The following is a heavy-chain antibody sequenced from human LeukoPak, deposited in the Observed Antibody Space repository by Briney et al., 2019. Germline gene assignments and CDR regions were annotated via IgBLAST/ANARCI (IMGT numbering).Heavy chain of an antibody. J-gene: IGHJ4*02. Sequence: SETLSLTCTVSGGSISSGGYYWSWIRQPPGKGLEWIGYIYHSGSTYYNPSLKSRVTISVDRSKNQFSLKLSSVTAADTAVYYCARVAAPPYYFDYWGQGTLVTVSS. V-gene: IGHV4-30-2*01. CDR2: IYHSGST. CDR1: GGSISSGGYY. D-gene: IGHD6-13*01. CDR3: ARVAAPPYYFDY.